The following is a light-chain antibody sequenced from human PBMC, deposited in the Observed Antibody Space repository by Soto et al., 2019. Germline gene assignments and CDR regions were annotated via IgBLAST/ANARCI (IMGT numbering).Light chain of an antibody. V-gene: IGKV1-9*01. CDR2: EES. CDR3: QQVKTYPRT. J-gene: IGKJ4*01. Sequence: DIHLTQSPSFLSASVGDRVTITCRPSQAVPNNMAWYQQKPGKPPKLLIYEESTLHSGVPSRFSGRKSGTHFPLTSDSLQPEDFATYYCQQVKTYPRTFGGGTKVEIK. CDR1: QAVPNN.